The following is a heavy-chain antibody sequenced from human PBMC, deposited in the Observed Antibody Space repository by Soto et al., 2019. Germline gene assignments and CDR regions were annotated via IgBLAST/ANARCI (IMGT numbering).Heavy chain of an antibody. CDR1: GYSISSGYY. J-gene: IGHJ5*02. D-gene: IGHD3-22*01. CDR3: ARESPEDYYDSSGPRFDP. Sequence: LSLTCAVSGYSISSGYYWGWIRQPPGKGLEWIGSIYHSGSTYYNPSLKSRVTISVDTSKNQFSLKLSSVTAADTAVYYCARESPEDYYDSSGPRFDPWGQGTLVTVSS. CDR2: IYHSGST. V-gene: IGHV4-38-2*02.